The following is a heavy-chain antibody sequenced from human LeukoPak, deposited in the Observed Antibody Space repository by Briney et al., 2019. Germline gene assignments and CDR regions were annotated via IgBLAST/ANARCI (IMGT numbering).Heavy chain of an antibody. V-gene: IGHV1-2*02. CDR3: GTLLSNGPFDY. CDR2: IYPNSGAT. Sequence: ASVKVSXKASGYTFTGYYIHWVRQAPGQGLEWMGYIYPNSGATKYAQKFQGRVTMTRDTSISTAYMELSRLRSDDTAVYYCGTLLSNGPFDYWGQGSLVTVSS. J-gene: IGHJ4*02. CDR1: GYTFTGYY.